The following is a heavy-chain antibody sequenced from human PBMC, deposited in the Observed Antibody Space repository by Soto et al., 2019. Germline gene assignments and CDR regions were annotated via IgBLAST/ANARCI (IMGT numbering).Heavy chain of an antibody. J-gene: IGHJ4*02. CDR2: VNPSGGHT. V-gene: IGHV1-46*04. CDR3: ARGGHVVVVTAALDY. CDR1: GDTVTDYY. Sequence: QVQLVQSGAEVKKPGASVKVSCKASGDTVTDYYIHWVRQAPGQGLEWMGTVNPSGGHTTYAQNLLGRMTTTRDPSTSTLYMELTSLTSEDPAVYYCARGGHVVVVTAALDYWGQGTLVTVSS. D-gene: IGHD2-21*02.